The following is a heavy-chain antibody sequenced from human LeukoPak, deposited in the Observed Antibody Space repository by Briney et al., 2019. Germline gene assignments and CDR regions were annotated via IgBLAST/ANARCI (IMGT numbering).Heavy chain of an antibody. CDR1: GFTYRDYY. CDR2: MYFNSGAT. Sequence: ASVRVSCKASGFTYRDYYVQWVRQVPGQGLEWVGSMYFNSGATRYAPKFQGRVTLTGDTSINTVYMELVSLGSDDTAMYYCAREGSSASGQDWYAFDIWGQETMVTVSS. J-gene: IGHJ3*02. V-gene: IGHV1-2*02. CDR3: AREGSSASGQDWYAFDI. D-gene: IGHD5-12*01.